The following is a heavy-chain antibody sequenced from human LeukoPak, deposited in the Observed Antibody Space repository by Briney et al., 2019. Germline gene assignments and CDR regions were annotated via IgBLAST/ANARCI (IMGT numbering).Heavy chain of an antibody. J-gene: IGHJ4*02. Sequence: GGSLRLSCAASGFDLSSHWMHWVRQAPGKGLVWLSRINGDGRNTGYADSVKGRFTISRDNAKNTLYLQMNSLRAEDTAVYYCARGSSSGWPDYLDYWGQGTLVTVSS. CDR3: ARGSSSGWPDYLDY. CDR1: GFDLSSHW. V-gene: IGHV3-74*01. CDR2: INGDGRNT. D-gene: IGHD6-19*01.